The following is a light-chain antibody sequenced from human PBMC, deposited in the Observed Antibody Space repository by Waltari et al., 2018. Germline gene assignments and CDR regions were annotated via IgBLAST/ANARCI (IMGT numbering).Light chain of an antibody. Sequence: SSELTQDPTVSVAMGQTVRITCQGDSIRSNYASWYQQRPGQAPILVFSGNTNRPSGVPDRFSGSSSDNTAVLTITGAQAEDEASYYCHSRDASGVGGSFGGGTKLTVL. CDR1: SIRSNY. V-gene: IGLV3-19*01. CDR2: GNT. CDR3: HSRDASGVGGS. J-gene: IGLJ2*01.